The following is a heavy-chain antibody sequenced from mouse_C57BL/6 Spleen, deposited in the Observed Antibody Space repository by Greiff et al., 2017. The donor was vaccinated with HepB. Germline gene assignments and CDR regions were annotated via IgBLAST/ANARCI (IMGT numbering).Heavy chain of an antibody. V-gene: IGHV1-39*01. CDR1: GYSFTDYN. Sequence: EVQLQESGPELVKPGASVKISCKASGYSFTDYNMNWVKQSNGKSLEWIGVINPNYGTTSYNQKFKGKATLTVDQSSSTAYMQLNSLTSEDSAVYYCARGRGSSYYWYFDVWGTGTTVTVSS. CDR3: ARGRGSSYYWYFDV. D-gene: IGHD1-1*01. CDR2: INPNYGTT. J-gene: IGHJ1*03.